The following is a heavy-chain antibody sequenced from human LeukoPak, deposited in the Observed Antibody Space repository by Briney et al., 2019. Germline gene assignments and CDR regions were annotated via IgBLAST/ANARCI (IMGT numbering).Heavy chain of an antibody. CDR1: GGTFSSYA. Sequence: GSSVKVSCKASGGTFSSYAISWVRQAPGQGLEGMGGIIPIFGTANYAQKFQGRVTITADESTSTAYMELSSLRSEDTAVYYCARGADSSGWSPPDYWGQGTLVTVSS. D-gene: IGHD6-19*01. J-gene: IGHJ4*02. V-gene: IGHV1-69*01. CDR3: ARGADSSGWSPPDY. CDR2: IIPIFGTA.